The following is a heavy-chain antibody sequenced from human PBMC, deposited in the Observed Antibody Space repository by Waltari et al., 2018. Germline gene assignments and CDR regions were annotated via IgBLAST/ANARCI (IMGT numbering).Heavy chain of an antibody. J-gene: IGHJ4*02. Sequence: QLQLQESGPGLVKPSETLSLTCTVSGGSISSSSYYWGWIRQPPGKGLEWIGSIYYSGSTSYNPSLKSRVTISVDTSKNQFSLKLSSVTAADTAVYYCARSGDGSSQYDYWGQGTLVTVSS. V-gene: IGHV4-39*07. D-gene: IGHD6-13*01. CDR3: ARSGDGSSQYDY. CDR2: IYYSGST. CDR1: GGSISSSSYY.